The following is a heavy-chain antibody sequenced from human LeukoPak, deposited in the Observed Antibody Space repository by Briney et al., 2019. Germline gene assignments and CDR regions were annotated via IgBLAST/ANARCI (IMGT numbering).Heavy chain of an antibody. CDR1: GGSISSSSYY. V-gene: IGHV4-39*01. Sequence: KPSETLSLTCTVSGGSISSSSYYWDWIRQPPGRGLEWIGSVYYGGNTFYNSSLESRVTISVDMSKNQFSLKLTSLTAADTAVYYCARQRADYFYHYLDVWGKGTSVTVSS. CDR3: ARQRADYFYHYLDV. CDR2: VYYGGNT. J-gene: IGHJ6*03.